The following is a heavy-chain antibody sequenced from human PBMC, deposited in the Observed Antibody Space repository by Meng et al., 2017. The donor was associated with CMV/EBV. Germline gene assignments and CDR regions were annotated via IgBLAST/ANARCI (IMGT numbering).Heavy chain of an antibody. V-gene: IGHV3-15*01. D-gene: IGHD3-10*01. CDR1: GFTFSNAW. CDR2: IKSKTDGGTT. Sequence: LSLTGAASGFTFSNAWMSWVRQAPGKGLEWVGRIKSKTDGGTTDYAAPVKGRFTISRDDSKNTLYLQMNSLKTEDTAVYYCARVGVGESFDYWGQGTLVTVSS. CDR3: ARVGVGESFDY. J-gene: IGHJ4*02.